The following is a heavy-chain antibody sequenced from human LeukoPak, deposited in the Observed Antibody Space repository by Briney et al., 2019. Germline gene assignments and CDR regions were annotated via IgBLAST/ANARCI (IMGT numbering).Heavy chain of an antibody. CDR3: ARETGDCSGGSCPDLGFDP. CDR1: GFTFSSYA. CDR2: ISYDGSNK. J-gene: IGHJ5*02. V-gene: IGHV3-30-3*01. Sequence: PGGSLRLSCAASGFTFSSYAMHWVRQAPGKGLEWVAVISYDGSNKYYVDSVKGRFTISRDNSKNTLYLQMNSLRAEDTAVYYCARETGDCSGGSCPDLGFDPWGQGTLVTVSS. D-gene: IGHD2-15*01.